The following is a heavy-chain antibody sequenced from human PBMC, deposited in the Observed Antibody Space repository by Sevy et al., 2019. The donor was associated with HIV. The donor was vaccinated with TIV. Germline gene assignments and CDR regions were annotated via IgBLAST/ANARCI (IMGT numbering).Heavy chain of an antibody. CDR2: INPKSGGT. J-gene: IGHJ4*02. CDR3: ARGGESLPYCGGDCYPDY. Sequence: ASVKVSCKPSGYTFSGYYIHWVRQAPGQGLEWMGWINPKSGGTNYAKKFQGRVTMTRDTSISTAYMELSRLRSDDTAVYYCARGGESLPYCGGDCYPDYWGQGTLVTVSS. V-gene: IGHV1-2*02. D-gene: IGHD2-21*02. CDR1: GYTFSGYY.